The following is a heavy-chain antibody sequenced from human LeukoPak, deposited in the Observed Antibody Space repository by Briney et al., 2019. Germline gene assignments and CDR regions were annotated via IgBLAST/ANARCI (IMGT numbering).Heavy chain of an antibody. CDR2: INHRGST. V-gene: IGHV4-34*01. J-gene: IGHJ6*03. CDR3: AREGYSSGWLYYYYYYMDV. Sequence: SETLSLTCVVYGGAFSGYYWSWIRQPPGKGLEWIGEINHRGSTNYNPSLKSRVTISVDTSKNQFSLKLSSVTAADTAVYYCAREGYSSGWLYYYYYYMDVWGKGTTVTISS. D-gene: IGHD6-19*01. CDR1: GGAFSGYY.